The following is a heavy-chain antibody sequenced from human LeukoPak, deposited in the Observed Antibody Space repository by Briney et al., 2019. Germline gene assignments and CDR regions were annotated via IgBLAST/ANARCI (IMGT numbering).Heavy chain of an antibody. D-gene: IGHD6-13*01. V-gene: IGHV4-30-2*01. CDR3: ARDLKRRSAAGTREYYYYGTDV. CDR2: IYHSGST. CDR1: GGSISSGGYS. Sequence: PSQTLSLTCAVSGGSISSGGYSWSWIRQPPGKGLEWIGYIYHSGSTYYNPSLKSRVTISVDRSKNQFSLKLSSVTAADTAVYYCARDLKRRSAAGTREYYYYGTDVWGQGTTVTVSS. J-gene: IGHJ6*02.